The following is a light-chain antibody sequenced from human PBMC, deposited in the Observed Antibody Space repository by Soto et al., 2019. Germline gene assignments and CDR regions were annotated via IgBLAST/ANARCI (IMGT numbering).Light chain of an antibody. V-gene: IGKV3-15*01. J-gene: IGKJ1*01. CDR2: GAS. CDR1: QSISDT. Sequence: EIVMTQSPATLSVSPGGRATLSCRASQSISDTLAWYQQKPGQAPRLLIHGASTRAPGFPARFSGSGSGTDFTLAISSLQPEDSATYYCLQDINYPWTFGQGTKVDIK. CDR3: LQDINYPWT.